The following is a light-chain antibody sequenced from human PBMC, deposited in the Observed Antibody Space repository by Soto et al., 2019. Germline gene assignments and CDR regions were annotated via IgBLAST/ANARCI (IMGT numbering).Light chain of an antibody. CDR1: HDIRGA. CDR2: DVS. CDR3: LQFNTYPIT. Sequence: IQLTQSPSSLSASVGDRVTITFRSSHDIRGALAWYQQKPGKAPKLLIYDVSSLQSGVPSRFSGSGSGTDFSLTIISLQPEDFATYYCLQFNTYPITFGQGTRLEMK. J-gene: IGKJ5*01. V-gene: IGKV1-13*02.